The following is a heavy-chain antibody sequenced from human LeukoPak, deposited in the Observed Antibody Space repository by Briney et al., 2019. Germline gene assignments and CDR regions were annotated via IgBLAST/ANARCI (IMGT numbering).Heavy chain of an antibody. D-gene: IGHD1-26*01. CDR2: ISGSGGST. V-gene: IGHV3-23*01. CDR1: GFTFSSYG. CDR3: ARDPYNGNYGDSYYYYMDV. J-gene: IGHJ6*03. Sequence: GGSLRLSCAASGFTFSSYGMSWVRQAPGKGLEWVSAISGSGGSTYYADSVKGRFTISRDNAKSSLYLQMNSLRAEDTAIYYCARDPYNGNYGDSYYYYMDVWGKGTTVTISS.